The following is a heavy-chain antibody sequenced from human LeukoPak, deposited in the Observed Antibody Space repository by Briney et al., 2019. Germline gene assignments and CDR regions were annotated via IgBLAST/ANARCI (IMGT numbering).Heavy chain of an antibody. J-gene: IGHJ4*02. V-gene: IGHV4-31*03. CDR1: GGSISSGGYY. D-gene: IGHD7-27*01. CDR2: INHSGST. CDR3: ARWGLWGSRYFDY. Sequence: SQTLSLTCTVSGGSISSGGYYWSWIRQHPGKGLEWIGEINHSGSTNYNPSLKSRVTISVDTSKNQFSLKLSSVTAADTAVYYCARWGLWGSRYFDYWGQGTLVTVSS.